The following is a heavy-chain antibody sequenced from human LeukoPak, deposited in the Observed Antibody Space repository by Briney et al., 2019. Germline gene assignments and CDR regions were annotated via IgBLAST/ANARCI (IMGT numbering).Heavy chain of an antibody. Sequence: GGSLRLSCAASGFTVSSNYMSWVRQAPGRGLEWVSVIYSGGSTYYADSVKGRFTISRDNSKNTLYLQMNSLRAEDTAVYYCATSGNHYDILTGYSIYWGQGTLVTGSS. J-gene: IGHJ4*02. V-gene: IGHV3-53*01. CDR2: IYSGGST. D-gene: IGHD3-9*01. CDR3: ATSGNHYDILTGYSIY. CDR1: GFTVSSNY.